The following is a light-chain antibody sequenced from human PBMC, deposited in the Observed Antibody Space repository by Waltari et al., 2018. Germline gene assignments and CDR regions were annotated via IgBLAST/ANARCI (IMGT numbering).Light chain of an antibody. CDR1: SSDVGGYNY. CDR2: DVS. V-gene: IGLV2-14*03. J-gene: IGLJ2*01. CDR3: SSYTSSSTPVV. Sequence: QSALTQPASVSGSPGQSITIPCTGTSSDVGGYNYVSWYQQHPGKAPKLMIYDVSNRPSCVANRFSGSKSGNTASLTISGLQAEDEADYYCSSYTSSSTPVVFGGGTKLTVL.